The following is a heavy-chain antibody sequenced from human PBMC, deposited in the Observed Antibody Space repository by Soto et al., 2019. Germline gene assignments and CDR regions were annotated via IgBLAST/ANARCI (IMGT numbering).Heavy chain of an antibody. J-gene: IGHJ4*02. Sequence: VQLVESGGGLVKSGGSLRLSCAASGFTFSDYYMSWIRQAPGKGLAWVSYISGSGSTMYYGDSVKGRFTTSRDNAKNSLYLQMNSLRAEDTAVYYCAKGGARTPSRYWGQGTLVTVSS. CDR3: AKGGARTPSRY. CDR2: ISGSGSTM. V-gene: IGHV3-11*01. CDR1: GFTFSDYY.